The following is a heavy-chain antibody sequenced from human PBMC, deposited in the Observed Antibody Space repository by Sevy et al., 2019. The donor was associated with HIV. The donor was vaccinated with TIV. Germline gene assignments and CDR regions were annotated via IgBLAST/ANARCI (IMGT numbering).Heavy chain of an antibody. CDR1: GFSLNSYW. J-gene: IGHJ4*02. Sequence: GGSLRLSCAASGFSLNSYWMSWVRQAPGKGLEWVANIKQDGSVKYYVDSVKGRFTISRDNARNLLYLQMNSLRAEDTALYYCVRAIAADGIFWGQGTLVTVSS. D-gene: IGHD6-13*01. CDR3: VRAIAADGIF. CDR2: IKQDGSVK. V-gene: IGHV3-7*01.